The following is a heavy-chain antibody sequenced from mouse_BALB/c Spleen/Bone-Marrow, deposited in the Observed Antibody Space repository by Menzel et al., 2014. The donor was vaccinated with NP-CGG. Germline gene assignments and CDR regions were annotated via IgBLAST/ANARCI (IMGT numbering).Heavy chain of an antibody. J-gene: IGHJ1*01. CDR2: VNPCSDGT. CDR1: GYTFASYM. Sequence: EVQLQQSGPELVKPGASVKMSCKASGYTFASYMMHWVKQKPGQGLEWVGYVNPCSDGTYYTEDFKGKATLTSDKSSSTVYMELSSLTSEDSAVFYCARSKGWYFDVWGAGTTVTVSS. V-gene: IGHV1-14*01. CDR3: ARSKGWYFDV.